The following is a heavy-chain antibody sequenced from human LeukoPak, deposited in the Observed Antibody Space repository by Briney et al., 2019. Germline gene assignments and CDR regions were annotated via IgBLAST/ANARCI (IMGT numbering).Heavy chain of an antibody. CDR1: GFTFSSYE. Sequence: PGGSLRLSCAASGFTFSSYEMNWVRQAPGKGLEWVSYISSSGSTIYYADSVKGRFTISRDNAKNSLYLQMNSLRAEDTAVYYCAKDGSPYDFWSGFHSYYYYMDVWGKGTTVTVSS. J-gene: IGHJ6*03. CDR3: AKDGSPYDFWSGFHSYYYYMDV. V-gene: IGHV3-48*03. CDR2: ISSSGSTI. D-gene: IGHD3-3*01.